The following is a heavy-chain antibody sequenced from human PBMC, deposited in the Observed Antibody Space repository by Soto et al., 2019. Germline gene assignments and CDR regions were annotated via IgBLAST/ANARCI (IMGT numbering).Heavy chain of an antibody. CDR1: GFTFSSYT. Sequence: EVQLVESGGGLVKPGGSLRPSCAASGFTFSSYTMNWVRQAPGQGLEWVSSISSISYIYYADSVKGRFTISRDNAKNSLSLQMNSLRAEDTAIYYCARDLGYSENLSQYHYSGMDVWGQGTTVTVSS. D-gene: IGHD5-12*01. J-gene: IGHJ6*02. CDR2: ISSISYI. CDR3: ARDLGYSENLSQYHYSGMDV. V-gene: IGHV3-21*02.